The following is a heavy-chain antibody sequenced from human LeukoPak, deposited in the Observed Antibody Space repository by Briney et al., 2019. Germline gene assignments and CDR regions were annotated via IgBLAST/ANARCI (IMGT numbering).Heavy chain of an antibody. CDR1: GFSLSTTGMC. Sequence: SGPALVKPTQTLTLTCTFSGFSLSTTGMCVNWIRQPPGKPLEWLARIDWDDDKFYNPSPKTRLTISKDTSKNQVVLTMTNVDPVDTASYYCARIYDTRGSAIIVGAFDFWGRGTMVTVSS. D-gene: IGHD3-22*01. V-gene: IGHV2-70*17. CDR2: IDWDDDK. J-gene: IGHJ3*01. CDR3: ARIYDTRGSAIIVGAFDF.